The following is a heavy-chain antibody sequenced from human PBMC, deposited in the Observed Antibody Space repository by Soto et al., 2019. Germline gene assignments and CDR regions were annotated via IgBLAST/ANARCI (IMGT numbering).Heavy chain of an antibody. V-gene: IGHV3-11*01. D-gene: IGHD3-10*01. CDR1: GFTFSDYY. CDR2: ISSSGSTI. CDR3: ARAHYFYGSGSYNLDYYYYYYMDV. J-gene: IGHJ6*03. Sequence: GSLRLSCAASGFTFSDYYMSWIRQAPGKGLEWVSYISSSGSTIYYADSVKGRFTISRDDAKNSLYLQMNSLRAEDTAVYYCARAHYFYGSGSYNLDYYYYYYMDVWGKGTTVTVSS.